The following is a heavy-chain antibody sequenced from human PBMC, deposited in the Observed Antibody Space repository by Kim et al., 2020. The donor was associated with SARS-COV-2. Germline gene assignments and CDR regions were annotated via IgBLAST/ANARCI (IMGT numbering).Heavy chain of an antibody. CDR1: GFTFSSYS. CDR3: ARDLPIDWLSS. D-gene: IGHD3-9*01. V-gene: IGHV3-48*04. Sequence: GGSLRLSCAASGFTFSSYSMNWVRQAPGKGLEWVSYISSSSSTIYYADSVKGRFTISRDNAKNSLYLQMNSLRAEDTAVYYCARDLPIDWLSSWGQGTLVTVSS. J-gene: IGHJ5*02. CDR2: ISSSSSTI.